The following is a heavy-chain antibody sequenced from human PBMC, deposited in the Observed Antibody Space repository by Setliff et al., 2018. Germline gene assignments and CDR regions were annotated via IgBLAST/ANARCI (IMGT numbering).Heavy chain of an antibody. Sequence: VSCKASGYTFTSYDVNWVRQATGQGLEWMGWMNPTSGNTGYAQKFQGRVTMTRNTSISTAYMELSSLKSEDTAVYYCARGAPGRYCSGGSCSYFDYWGQGILVTVSS. CDR3: ARGAPGRYCSGGSCSYFDY. D-gene: IGHD2-15*01. CDR2: MNPTSGNT. J-gene: IGHJ4*02. CDR1: GYTFTSYD. V-gene: IGHV1-8*01.